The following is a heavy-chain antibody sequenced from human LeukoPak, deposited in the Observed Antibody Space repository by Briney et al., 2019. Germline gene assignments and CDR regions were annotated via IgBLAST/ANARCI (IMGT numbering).Heavy chain of an antibody. V-gene: IGHV4-59*08. CDR2: IYYSGST. D-gene: IGHD3-3*01. CDR1: GGSISSYY. J-gene: IGHJ4*02. CDR3: ARLGYYFWSGSTPEY. Sequence: SETLSLTCTVSGGSISSYYWSWIRQPPGKGLEWIGYIYYSGSTNYNPSLKSRVTISVDTSKNQFSLKLSSVTAADTAVYYCARLGYYFWSGSTPEYWGRGTLVTVSS.